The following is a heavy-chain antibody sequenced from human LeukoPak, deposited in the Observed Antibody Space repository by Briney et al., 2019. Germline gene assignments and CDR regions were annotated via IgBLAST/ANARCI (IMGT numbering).Heavy chain of an antibody. CDR1: GGSFSGYY. Sequence: SETLSLTCAAYGGSFSGYYWSWIRQPPGKGLEWIGEINHSGSTNYNPSLKSRVTISVDTSKNQFSLKLSSVTAADTAVYYCARGQDYYDSSGYSVPDLWGQGTLVTVSS. D-gene: IGHD3-22*01. J-gene: IGHJ4*02. CDR3: ARGQDYYDSSGYSVPDL. V-gene: IGHV4-34*01. CDR2: INHSGST.